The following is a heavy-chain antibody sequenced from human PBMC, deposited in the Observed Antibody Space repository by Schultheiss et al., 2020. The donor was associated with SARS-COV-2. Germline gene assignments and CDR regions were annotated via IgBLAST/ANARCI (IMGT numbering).Heavy chain of an antibody. V-gene: IGHV4-59*01. CDR2: VYYTGST. J-gene: IGHJ3*02. CDR1: GGSISSYY. Sequence: SETLSLTCTVSGGSISSYYWSWIRQPPGKGLEWIGYVYYTGSTNYNPSLKSRVTMSIHTSKNQFSLKLRSVTAADTAVYYCAKDVKTYTDYPDAFDIWGQGTMVTVSS. D-gene: IGHD4-11*01. CDR3: AKDVKTYTDYPDAFDI.